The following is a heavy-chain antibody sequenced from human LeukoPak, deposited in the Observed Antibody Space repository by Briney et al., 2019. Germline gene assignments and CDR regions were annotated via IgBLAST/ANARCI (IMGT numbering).Heavy chain of an antibody. V-gene: IGHV3-7*05. CDR2: IKQDGSEK. CDR1: GFTFSSYE. D-gene: IGHD2-8*01. Sequence: GGSLRLSCAASGFTFSSYEMNWVRQAPGKGLEWVANIKQDGSEKYYVDSVKGRFTISRDNAKNSLYLQMNSLRAEDTAVYYCARDRFQGYCTNGVCYSFKYVDYWGQGTLVTVSS. CDR3: ARDRFQGYCTNGVCYSFKYVDY. J-gene: IGHJ4*02.